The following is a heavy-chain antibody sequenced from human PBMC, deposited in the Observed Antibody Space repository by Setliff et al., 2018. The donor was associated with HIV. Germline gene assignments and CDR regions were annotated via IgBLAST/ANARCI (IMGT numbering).Heavy chain of an antibody. V-gene: IGHV4-59*08. CDR2: IYKSGST. J-gene: IGHJ4*02. CDR3: GRLSDTAMASFDS. D-gene: IGHD5-18*01. Sequence: PSETLSLTCTVSGGSITASHWSWIRQPAGKGLEWIGYIYKSGSTNYKASLKNRVTISADTSKNQFSLKLRSVTAADTAVYYWGRLSDTAMASFDSWGQGTLVTVSS. CDR1: GGSITASH.